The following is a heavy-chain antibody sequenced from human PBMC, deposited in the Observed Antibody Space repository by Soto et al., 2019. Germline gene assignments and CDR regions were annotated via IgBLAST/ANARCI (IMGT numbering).Heavy chain of an antibody. CDR2: IDPDGSAT. V-gene: IGHV3-74*01. CDR1: QFLFSSYR. CDR3: ARDSGYCTRSTCYRQGFHP. D-gene: IGHD2-2*02. Sequence: PGGSLRLSCAASQFLFSSYRMHWVRQAPGKGLVWVSSIDPDGSATTYADSVKGRFTISRDNAKNTLFLQMDSLRAEDTAVYFCARDSGYCTRSTCYRQGFHPWGQGTQVTVSS. J-gene: IGHJ5*02.